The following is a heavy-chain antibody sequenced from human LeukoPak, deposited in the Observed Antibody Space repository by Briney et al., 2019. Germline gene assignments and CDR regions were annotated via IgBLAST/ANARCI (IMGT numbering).Heavy chain of an antibody. J-gene: IGHJ4*02. V-gene: IGHV4-59*08. CDR1: GGSISSYY. D-gene: IGHD5-24*01. CDR2: IYYSGST. Sequence: SETLSLTCTVSGGSISSYYWSWIRQPPGKGLEWIGYIYYSGSTNYNPSLKSRVTISVDTSKNQFSLKLSSVTAADTAVYYCARHSAEMATADYWGQGTLVTVSS. CDR3: ARHSAEMATADY.